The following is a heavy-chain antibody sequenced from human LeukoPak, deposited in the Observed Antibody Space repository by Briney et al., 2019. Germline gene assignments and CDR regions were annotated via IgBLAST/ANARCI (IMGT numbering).Heavy chain of an antibody. CDR2: INPNSGGT. Sequence: ASVKVSCKASGYTFTGYYMHWVRQAPGQGLEWMGWINPNSGGTNYAQKFQGRVTMTRDTSISTAYMELSRLRSDDTAVYYCARVSTTVTPHYYYYMDVWGKGTTVTISS. V-gene: IGHV1-2*02. CDR1: GYTFTGYY. CDR3: ARVSTTVTPHYYYYMDV. D-gene: IGHD4-17*01. J-gene: IGHJ6*03.